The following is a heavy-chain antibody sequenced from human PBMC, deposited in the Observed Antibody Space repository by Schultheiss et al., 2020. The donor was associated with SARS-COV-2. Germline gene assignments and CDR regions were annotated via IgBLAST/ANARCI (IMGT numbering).Heavy chain of an antibody. V-gene: IGHV1-46*01. CDR1: GYTFTGYY. D-gene: IGHD1-7*01. J-gene: IGHJ5*02. CDR2: INPSGGST. CDR3: ARDRAAGTTGRSWFDP. Sequence: ASVKVSCKASGYTFTGYYMHWVRQAPGQGLEWMGIINPSGGSTSYAQKFQGRVTITADESTSTAYMELSSLRSDDTAVYYCARDRAAGTTGRSWFDPWGQGTLVTVSS.